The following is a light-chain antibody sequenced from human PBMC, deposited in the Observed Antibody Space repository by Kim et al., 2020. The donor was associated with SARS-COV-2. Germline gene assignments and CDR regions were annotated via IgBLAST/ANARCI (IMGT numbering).Light chain of an antibody. CDR2: WAS. CDR1: QSVLYSSNNKNY. Sequence: RATINCKSSQSVLYSSNNKNYLAWYQQKPGQPPKLLIYWASTRESGVPDRFSGSGSGIDFTLTISSLQAEDVAVYYCQQYYGTPYSFGQGTKLEI. CDR3: QQYYGTPYS. V-gene: IGKV4-1*01. J-gene: IGKJ2*03.